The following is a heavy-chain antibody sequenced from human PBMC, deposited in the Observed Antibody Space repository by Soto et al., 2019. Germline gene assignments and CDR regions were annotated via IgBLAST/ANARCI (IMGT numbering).Heavy chain of an antibody. CDR1: GITFSTYA. Sequence: PGGSLRLSCAASGITFSTYAMSWVRQAPGKGLEWVSAISGSGGSTYYADSVKGRFTISRDNSKNTLYLQMNSLRAEDTAVYYCAKDPYYYYGSGSPDVWGQGTTVTVSS. V-gene: IGHV3-23*01. D-gene: IGHD3-10*01. CDR3: AKDPYYYYGSGSPDV. CDR2: ISGSGGST. J-gene: IGHJ6*02.